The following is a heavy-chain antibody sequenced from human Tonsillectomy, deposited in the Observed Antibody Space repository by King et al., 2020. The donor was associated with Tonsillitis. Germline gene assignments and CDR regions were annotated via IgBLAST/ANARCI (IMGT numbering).Heavy chain of an antibody. CDR1: GGSISSSSYY. J-gene: IGHJ3*02. CDR2: IYYSGST. Sequence: QLQESGPGLVKPSETLSLTCTVSGGSISSSSYYWGWIRQPPGKGLEWIGSIYYSGSTYYNPSLKSRVTISVDTSKNQFSLKLSSVTAADTAVYYCANYDSSGYYYNIDAFDIWGQGTLVTVSS. V-gene: IGHV4-39*01. D-gene: IGHD3-22*01. CDR3: ANYDSSGYYYNIDAFDI.